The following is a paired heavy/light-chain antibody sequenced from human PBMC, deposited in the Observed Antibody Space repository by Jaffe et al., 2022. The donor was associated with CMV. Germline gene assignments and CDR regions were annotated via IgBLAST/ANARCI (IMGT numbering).Heavy chain of an antibody. D-gene: IGHD6-13*01. CDR1: GDSVSSNSGA. CDR2: TYYRSEWYN. J-gene: IGHJ6*02. CDR3: ARAPGIAGSYYYYGMDV. V-gene: IGHV6-1*01. Sequence: QVQLQQSGPGLVKPSQTLSLTCGISGDSVSSNSGAWNWIRQSPSRGLEWLGRTYYRSEWYNDYAISVKSRITINPDTSKNQFSLQLNSVTPEDTAVYYCARAPGIAGSYYYYGMDVWGQGTTVTVSS.
Light chain of an antibody. Sequence: QAVLTQPSSLSASPGASASLTCTLRSGINVGTYRIYWYQQKPGSPPQYLLGYKSDSDKLQGSGVPSRFSGSKDASANAGILLISGLQSEDEADYYCMIWQSNAWVFGGGTKLTVL. CDR2: YKSDSDK. CDR1: SGINVGTYR. CDR3: MIWQSNAWV. J-gene: IGLJ3*02. V-gene: IGLV5-45*03.